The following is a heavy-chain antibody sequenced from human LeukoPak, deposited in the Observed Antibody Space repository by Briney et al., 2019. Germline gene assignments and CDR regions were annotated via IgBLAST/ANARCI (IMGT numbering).Heavy chain of an antibody. CDR1: GYTFTSYD. J-gene: IGHJ3*02. Sequence: ASVKVSCKASGYTFTSYDINWVRQATGQGLEWMGWMNPNSGNTGYAQKFQGRVTITRNTSISTAYMELSSLRAEDTAVYYCAKVQSFVRAQWLANAFDIWGQGTMVTVSS. CDR3: AKVQSFVRAQWLANAFDI. D-gene: IGHD6-19*01. CDR2: MNPNSGNT. V-gene: IGHV1-8*03.